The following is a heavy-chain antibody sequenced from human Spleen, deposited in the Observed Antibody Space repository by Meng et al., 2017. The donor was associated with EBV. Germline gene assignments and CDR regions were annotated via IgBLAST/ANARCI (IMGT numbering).Heavy chain of an antibody. CDR2: IHTGNGDT. J-gene: IGHJ4*02. Sequence: QVQRVQCGDEVKKPGASVKVSCKTSGYTFTSYAMHWVRQAPGQRLEWMGWIHTGNGDTKYSQKFQGRVTITRDTSASTAYMDLSSLRSEDTAVYYCAKGAGAASWYYFDSWGQGTLVTVSS. CDR1: GYTFTSYA. V-gene: IGHV1-3*04. CDR3: AKGAGAASWYYFDS. D-gene: IGHD6-13*01.